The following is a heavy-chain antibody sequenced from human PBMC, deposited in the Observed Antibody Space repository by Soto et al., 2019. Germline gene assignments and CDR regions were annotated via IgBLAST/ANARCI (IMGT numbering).Heavy chain of an antibody. V-gene: IGHV1-69*13. CDR3: ARPTSSIAVAGYYYYGMDV. CDR1: GGTFSSYA. Sequence: SVKVSCKASGGTFSSYAISWVRQAPGQGLEWMGGIIPIFGTTNYAQKFQGRVTITADESTSTAYMELSSLRSEDTAVYYCARPTSSIAVAGYYYYGMDVWGQGTTVTVSS. D-gene: IGHD6-19*01. J-gene: IGHJ6*02. CDR2: IIPIFGTT.